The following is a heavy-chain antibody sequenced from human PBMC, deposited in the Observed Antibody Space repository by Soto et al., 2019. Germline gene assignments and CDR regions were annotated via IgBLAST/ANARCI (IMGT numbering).Heavy chain of an antibody. D-gene: IGHD3-3*01. J-gene: IGHJ4*02. CDR1: GFSLTTSGVG. V-gene: IGHV2-5*02. CDR2: TYWDDDK. Sequence: QITLNESGPTVVRPTETLTLTCRFSGFSLTTSGVGVGWIRQSPGKAPEWLALTYWDDDKLYSASLKSRLPITKDTSKNQVVLTVSDLDPTDTATYYCAHRVLRTVFGLVTTTAIYFDFWGQGTPVAVSS. CDR3: AHRVLRTVFGLVTTTAIYFDF.